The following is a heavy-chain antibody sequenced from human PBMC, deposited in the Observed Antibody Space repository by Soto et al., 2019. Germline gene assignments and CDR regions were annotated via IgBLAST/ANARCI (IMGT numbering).Heavy chain of an antibody. J-gene: IGHJ5*02. CDR3: ARSGQWLVLDGYWFDP. CDR2: FDPEDGET. V-gene: IGHV1-24*01. D-gene: IGHD6-19*01. Sequence: GASVKVSCKVSGYTLTELSMHWVRQAPGKGLERMGGFDPEDGETIYAQKFQGRVTMTEDTSTDTAYMELRSLRSDDTAVYYCARSGQWLVLDGYWFDPWGQGTLVTVSS. CDR1: GYTLTELS.